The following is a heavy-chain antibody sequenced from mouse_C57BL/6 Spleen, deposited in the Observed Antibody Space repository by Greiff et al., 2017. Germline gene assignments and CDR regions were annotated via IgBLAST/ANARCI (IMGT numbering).Heavy chain of an antibody. CDR3: ARYADYYGSSYWYFDV. CDR1: GYSITSDY. D-gene: IGHD1-1*01. V-gene: IGHV3-8*01. J-gene: IGHJ1*03. CDR2: ISYSGST. Sequence: EVQLQQSGPGLAKPSQTLSLTCSVTGYSITSDYWNWIRKFPGNKLEYMGYISYSGSTYYNPSLKSRISITRDTSKNQYYLQLNSVTTEDTATYYCARYADYYGSSYWYFDVWGTGTTVTVSS.